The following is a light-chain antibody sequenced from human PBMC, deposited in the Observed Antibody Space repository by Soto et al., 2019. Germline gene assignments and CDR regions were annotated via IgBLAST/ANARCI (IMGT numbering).Light chain of an antibody. CDR3: QQYGGSPSVT. Sequence: EIVLTQSPGTLSLSPGERATLSCSASQSVTSNYLAWYQQKPGQAPRLLIYGASSRATGIADRFSGSGSGTDFTLTISRLEPEDFAVYYCQQYGGSPSVTFGGGTKVEI. CDR2: GAS. V-gene: IGKV3-20*01. J-gene: IGKJ4*01. CDR1: QSVTSNY.